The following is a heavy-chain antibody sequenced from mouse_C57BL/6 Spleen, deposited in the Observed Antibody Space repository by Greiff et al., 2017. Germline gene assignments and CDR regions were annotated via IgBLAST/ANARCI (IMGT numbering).Heavy chain of an antibody. CDR1: GYSFTSYY. V-gene: IGHV1-66*01. Sequence: VQLQQSGPELVKPGASVKISCKASGYSFTSYYIHWVKQRPGQGLEWIGWIYPGSGNTKYNAKFKGKATLTADTSSSTASMQLSSLTSEDSAVYYCARGAGTNYWGQGTTLTVSS. CDR3: ARGAGTNY. CDR2: IYPGSGNT. J-gene: IGHJ2*01. D-gene: IGHD4-1*01.